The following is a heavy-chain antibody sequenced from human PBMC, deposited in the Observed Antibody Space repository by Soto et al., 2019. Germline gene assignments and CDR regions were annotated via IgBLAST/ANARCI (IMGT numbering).Heavy chain of an antibody. Sequence: QVQLVQSGAEVKKPGASVKVSCKASGYSFTNYDINWVRQATGQGLEWMGWMSPIRGNTGCAQMFQGRVTMTRTTSISTAYMELSSLTSEETAVYYCATGGYNWNDYAHWGQGTLVSVSS. CDR1: GYSFTNYD. J-gene: IGHJ4*02. CDR2: MSPIRGNT. CDR3: ATGGYNWNDYAH. V-gene: IGHV1-8*01. D-gene: IGHD1-20*01.